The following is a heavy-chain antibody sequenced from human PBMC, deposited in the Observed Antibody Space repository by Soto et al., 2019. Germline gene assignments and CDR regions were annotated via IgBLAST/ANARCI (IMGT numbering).Heavy chain of an antibody. CDR1: GGSFSGYY. CDR3: ARDKITGLFDY. V-gene: IGHV4-34*01. CDR2: INHSGST. D-gene: IGHD2-8*02. J-gene: IGHJ4*02. Sequence: SETLSLTCAVYGGSFSGYYWSWIRQPPGKGLELIGEINHSGSTNYNPSLKSRVTISVDTSKNQFSLKLTSVTAADTAVYYCARDKITGLFDYWGQGTLVTVSS.